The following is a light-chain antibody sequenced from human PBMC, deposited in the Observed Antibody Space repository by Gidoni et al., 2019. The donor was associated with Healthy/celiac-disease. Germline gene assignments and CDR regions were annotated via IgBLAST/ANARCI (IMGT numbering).Light chain of an antibody. J-gene: IGKJ2*01. V-gene: IGKV2-28*01. Sequence: IAMTQFALSLPVTTRAPASIACTSRPSLLHRSVYNYLAWYLQKPGQSPQLLIYVGSTRASGVPDRFSGSGSGTEFTLNISRLESEDVGVYYCMQAHHTPPNTFGQGTKLEIK. CDR3: MQAHHTPPNT. CDR2: VGS. CDR1: PSLLHRSVYNY.